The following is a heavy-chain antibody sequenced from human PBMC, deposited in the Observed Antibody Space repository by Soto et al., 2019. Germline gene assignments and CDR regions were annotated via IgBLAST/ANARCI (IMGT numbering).Heavy chain of an antibody. CDR2: ISGYNGNS. D-gene: IGHD2-15*01. CDR1: GYTFTSYG. Sequence: QVQLVQSGAEVKKPGASVKVSCKASGYTFTSYGISWVRQAPGQGLEWMGRISGYNGNSNYAQNLQGRVTMTTDTSTSTSYMELRSLRSDDTAVYYCAREDIQDIVVVVVAPEGLGYWGQGTLVTVSS. CDR3: AREDIQDIVVVVVAPEGLGY. J-gene: IGHJ4*02. V-gene: IGHV1-18*01.